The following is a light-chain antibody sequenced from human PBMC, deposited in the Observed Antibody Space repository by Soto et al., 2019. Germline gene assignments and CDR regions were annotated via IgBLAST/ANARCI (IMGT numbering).Light chain of an antibody. Sequence: DIQMTQSPSSLSASVGDRVTITSRASQDISVCLAWYQQKPGKVPKLLIYSASNLQSGVPSRLSGSGSETDFTLTISSLHPEDVATYFCQQFNTAPLTFGQGTRLEIK. CDR3: QQFNTAPLT. CDR1: QDISVC. J-gene: IGKJ5*01. CDR2: SAS. V-gene: IGKV1-27*01.